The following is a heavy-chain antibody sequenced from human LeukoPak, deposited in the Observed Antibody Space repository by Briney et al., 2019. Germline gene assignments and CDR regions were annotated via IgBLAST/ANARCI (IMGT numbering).Heavy chain of an antibody. V-gene: IGHV3-48*01. CDR3: AKDLTTAFDY. CDR1: GFTFSTYT. J-gene: IGHJ4*02. Sequence: GGSLRLSCAASGFTFSTYTMNWVRQAPGKGLEWVSYISSSSSNIYYADSVKGRFTISRDNAKNSLYLQMNSLRAEDTAVYYCAKDLTTAFDYWGQGTLVTVSS. CDR2: ISSSSSNI. D-gene: IGHD4-17*01.